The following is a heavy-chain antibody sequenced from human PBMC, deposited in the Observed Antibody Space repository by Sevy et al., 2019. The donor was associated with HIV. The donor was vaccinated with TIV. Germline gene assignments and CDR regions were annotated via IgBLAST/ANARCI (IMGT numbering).Heavy chain of an antibody. D-gene: IGHD3-3*01. Sequence: GGSLRLSCAASGFTFSSYAMSWVRQAPGKGLEWVSAISGSGGSTYYADSVKGRFTISRDNSKNTVYLQMNSLRAEDTAVYYCARRPDLGVVILTGVLDVWGQGTTVTVSS. J-gene: IGHJ6*02. CDR1: GFTFSSYA. CDR2: ISGSGGST. V-gene: IGHV3-23*01. CDR3: ARRPDLGVVILTGVLDV.